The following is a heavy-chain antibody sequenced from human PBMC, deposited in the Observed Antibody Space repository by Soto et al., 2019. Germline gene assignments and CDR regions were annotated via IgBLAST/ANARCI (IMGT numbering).Heavy chain of an antibody. CDR2: INWNGGST. CDR1: GFTFDDYG. CDR3: ARAGRYKSSSSWYRGGAFDI. Sequence: GGSLRLSCAASGFTFDDYGMSWVRQAPGKGLEWVSGINWNGGSTGYADSVKGRFTISRDNAKNSLYLQMNSLRAEDTALYHCARAGRYKSSSSWYRGGAFDIWGQGTMVTVSS. J-gene: IGHJ3*02. V-gene: IGHV3-20*01. D-gene: IGHD6-13*01.